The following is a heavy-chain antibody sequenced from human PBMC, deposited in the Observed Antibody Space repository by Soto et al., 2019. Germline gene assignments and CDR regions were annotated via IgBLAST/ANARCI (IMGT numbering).Heavy chain of an antibody. D-gene: IGHD2-21*01. J-gene: IGHJ4*02. CDR3: ARDGGLVVAGLDS. CDR1: GFTFSTYG. V-gene: IGHV3-33*01. Sequence: QVQLVESGGGVVQPGWSLRLSCAASGFTFSTYGMHWVRQAPGKGLVWVAGMWYDGSNKYYADSVKGRFTISRDNSKNTRYLQINSLRAEHTAVYYCARDGGLVVAGLDSRGQGTLVIVFS. CDR2: MWYDGSNK.